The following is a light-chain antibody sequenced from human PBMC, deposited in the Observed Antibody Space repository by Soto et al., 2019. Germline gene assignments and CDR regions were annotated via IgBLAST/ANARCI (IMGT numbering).Light chain of an antibody. V-gene: IGLV3-21*02. CDR1: NLGRKS. CDR2: GDS. Sequence: SYELTQPPSVSVAPGLTARISCGGNNLGRKSVHWYQQKPRQAPVLVVYGDSDRPSGIPERFSGSNSGTTATLTISRVEVGDAADYYCQVWNSSSDHVEFGGGTKLTVL. J-gene: IGLJ3*02. CDR3: QVWNSSSDHVE.